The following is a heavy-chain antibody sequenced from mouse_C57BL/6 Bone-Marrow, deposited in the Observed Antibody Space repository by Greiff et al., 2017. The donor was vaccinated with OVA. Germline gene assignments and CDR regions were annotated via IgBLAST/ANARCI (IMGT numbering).Heavy chain of an antibody. D-gene: IGHD6-1*01. CDR3: ARGGQLSWFAY. Sequence: EVMLVESEGGLVQPGSSMKLSCTASGFTFSDYYMAWVRQVPEKGLEWVANINFDGSSTYYLDSLKSRFIIPRDNAKNSLYLQMSSLKSEDTATYYCARGGQLSWFAYWGQGTLVTVSA. J-gene: IGHJ3*01. CDR1: GFTFSDYY. CDR2: INFDGSST. V-gene: IGHV5-16*01.